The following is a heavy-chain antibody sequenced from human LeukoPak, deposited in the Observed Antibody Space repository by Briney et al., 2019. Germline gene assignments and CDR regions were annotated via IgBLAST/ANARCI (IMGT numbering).Heavy chain of an antibody. J-gene: IGHJ6*02. D-gene: IGHD2-2*02. CDR1: GGSISSGSYY. Sequence: PSQTLSLTCTVYGGSISSGSYYWSWIRQPAGKGLEWIGRIYTSGSTNYNPSLKSRVTISVDTSKNQFSLKLSSVTAADTAVYYCARAPDCSSTSCYTYRYGMDVWGQGTTVTVSS. CDR2: IYTSGST. V-gene: IGHV4-61*02. CDR3: ARAPDCSSTSCYTYRYGMDV.